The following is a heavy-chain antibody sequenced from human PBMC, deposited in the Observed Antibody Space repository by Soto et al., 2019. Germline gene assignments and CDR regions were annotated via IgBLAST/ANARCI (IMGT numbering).Heavy chain of an antibody. Sequence: SVKVSCKASGGTFSSYAISWVRQAPGQGLGCMGGIIPIFGTANYAQKFQGRVTITAEESTSTAYMELSSLRSEDTAVYYCARKRYCSGGSCTVYYYYYGMDVWGQGTTVTVSS. CDR1: GGTFSSYA. V-gene: IGHV1-69*13. CDR3: ARKRYCSGGSCTVYYYYYGMDV. J-gene: IGHJ6*02. D-gene: IGHD2-15*01. CDR2: IIPIFGTA.